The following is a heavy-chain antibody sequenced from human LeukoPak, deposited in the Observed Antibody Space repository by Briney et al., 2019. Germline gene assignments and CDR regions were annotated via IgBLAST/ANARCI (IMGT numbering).Heavy chain of an antibody. CDR3: ARNRPSDYATFDP. Sequence: ASVKVSCRASGYTFTSYYMHWVRQAPGRALEWLGLINPSGGSTAYAQRFQGRVTMTRDTSTSTVYMELGSLISEDTAVYYCARNRPSDYATFDPWGQGTLVTVSS. CDR1: GYTFTSYY. V-gene: IGHV1-46*01. D-gene: IGHD4-17*01. J-gene: IGHJ5*02. CDR2: INPSGGST.